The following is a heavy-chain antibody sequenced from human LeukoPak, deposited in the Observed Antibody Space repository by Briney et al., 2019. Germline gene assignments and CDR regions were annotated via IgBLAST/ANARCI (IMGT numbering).Heavy chain of an antibody. V-gene: IGHV3-30*10. Sequence: RSLRLSCAASGFTFTGHALHWVRQAPGKGLEWVGSISDDGTNKYYTDSVKGRFTITRDNSTNTLFLQTDNLRVEDTAVYFCARDQADRYYYYYMDVWGKGTTVTVSS. CDR3: ARDQADRYYYYYMDV. J-gene: IGHJ6*03. CDR1: GFTFTGHA. CDR2: ISDDGTNK.